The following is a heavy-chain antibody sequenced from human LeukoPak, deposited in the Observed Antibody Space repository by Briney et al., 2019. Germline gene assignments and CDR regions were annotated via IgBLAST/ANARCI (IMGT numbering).Heavy chain of an antibody. Sequence: GSLRLSCAASGFTFSSYAMSWVRQAPGKGLEWVSAISGSGGSTYYADSVKGRFTISRDNSKNTLYLQMNSLRAEDTAVYYCAKDSRGYSSGWYHFDYWGQGTLVTVSS. J-gene: IGHJ4*02. D-gene: IGHD6-19*01. CDR1: GFTFSSYA. CDR3: AKDSRGYSSGWYHFDY. V-gene: IGHV3-23*01. CDR2: ISGSGGST.